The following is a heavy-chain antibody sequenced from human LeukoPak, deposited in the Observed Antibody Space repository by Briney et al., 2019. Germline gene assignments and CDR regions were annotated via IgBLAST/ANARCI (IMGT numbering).Heavy chain of an antibody. J-gene: IGHJ5*02. V-gene: IGHV1-69*13. Sequence: SVMVSCKASGYSFTNYTLNWVRQAPGQWLEWMGGIIPIFGTANYAQKFQGRVTITADESTSTAYMELSSLRSEDTAVYYCAREGRVYYYDSSGYSGWFDPWGQGTLVTVSS. CDR2: IIPIFGTA. CDR3: AREGRVYYYDSSGYSGWFDP. CDR1: GYSFTNYT. D-gene: IGHD3-22*01.